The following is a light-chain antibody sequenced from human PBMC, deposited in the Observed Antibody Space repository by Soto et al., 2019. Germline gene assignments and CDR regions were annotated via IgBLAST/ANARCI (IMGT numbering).Light chain of an antibody. CDR1: QSISSY. Sequence: DIQMTQSPSSLSASVEDRVTITCRASQSISSYLNWYQQKPGKAPKLLIYAASSLQSGVPSRFSGSVSGTDFTLTISSLQPEDFATYYCQQSYSTLITFGQGTRLEIK. V-gene: IGKV1-39*01. CDR3: QQSYSTLIT. J-gene: IGKJ5*01. CDR2: AAS.